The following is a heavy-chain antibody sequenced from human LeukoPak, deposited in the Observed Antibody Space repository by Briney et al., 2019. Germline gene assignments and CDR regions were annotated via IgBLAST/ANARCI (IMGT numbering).Heavy chain of an antibody. V-gene: IGHV4-4*02. D-gene: IGHD1-14*01. CDR1: LDSTTSNF. CDR2: IHRSGSP. Sequence: SETLSLTCTVSLDSTTSNFWSWVRQPPGQGLEWIGGIHRSGSPNYNPSLQSRVTISIDRSRNQIALELSSVTAADTAVYYCAREILGGFNPGAYWDQGTLVTVSS. CDR3: AREILGGFNPGAY. J-gene: IGHJ4*02.